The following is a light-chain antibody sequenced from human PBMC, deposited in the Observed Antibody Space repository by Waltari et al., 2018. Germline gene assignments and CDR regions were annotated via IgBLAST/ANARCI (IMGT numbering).Light chain of an antibody. Sequence: QSALTQPPSASGSPGQSVTISCTGTSSDVGGYNHVSWYQQHPGKAPKLMIFEVNIRASGVPDRFSGSKSGNTASLTVSVLQAEDEADYYCYSYAGNFIYVFGTGTKVTVL. CDR1: SSDVGGYNH. J-gene: IGLJ1*01. CDR2: EVN. V-gene: IGLV2-8*01. CDR3: YSYAGNFIYV.